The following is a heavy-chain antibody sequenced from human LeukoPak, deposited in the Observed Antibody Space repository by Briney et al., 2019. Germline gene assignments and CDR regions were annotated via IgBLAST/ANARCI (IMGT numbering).Heavy chain of an antibody. D-gene: IGHD1-26*01. J-gene: IGHJ4*02. CDR2: ISAYNGNT. Sequence: ASVKVSCKASGYTFTSYGISWVRQAPGQGLEWMGWISAYNGNTNYAQKLQGRVTMTTDTSTSTAYMELRSLRSDDTAVYYCARVRRVAGATRGFAFDYWGQGTLVTVSS. CDR1: GYTFTSYG. CDR3: ARVRRVAGATRGFAFDY. V-gene: IGHV1-18*01.